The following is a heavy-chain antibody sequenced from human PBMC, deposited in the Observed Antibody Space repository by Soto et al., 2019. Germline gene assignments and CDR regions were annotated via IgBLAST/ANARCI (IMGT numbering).Heavy chain of an antibody. V-gene: IGHV4-59*01. CDR2: IYYSGST. CDR1: GGSISSYY. D-gene: IGHD6-13*01. J-gene: IGHJ5*02. CDR3: ARDLASGYSSSWYWFDP. Sequence: PSETLSLTCTVSGGSISSYYWSWIRQPPGKGLEWIGYIYYSGSTNYNPSLKSRVTISVDTSKNQFSLKLSSVTAADTAVYYCARDLASGYSSSWYWFDPWGQGTLVTVSS.